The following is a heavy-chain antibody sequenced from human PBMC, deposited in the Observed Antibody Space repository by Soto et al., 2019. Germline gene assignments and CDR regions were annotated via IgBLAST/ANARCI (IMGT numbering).Heavy chain of an antibody. V-gene: IGHV3-23*01. J-gene: IGHJ4*02. CDR2: ISGSGDKT. CDR1: GFIFSSYA. D-gene: IGHD5-12*01. Sequence: EVQLLESGGGLVQPGGSLRLSCAASGFIFSSYAVSWVRQAPGKGLEWVSTISGSGDKTYYADSVKGRFTISRDNSKNTVNLQMNSLRAEDTALYYCAQVGGAMEVASITGGFFDSWGQGTLVTVSS. CDR3: AQVGGAMEVASITGGFFDS.